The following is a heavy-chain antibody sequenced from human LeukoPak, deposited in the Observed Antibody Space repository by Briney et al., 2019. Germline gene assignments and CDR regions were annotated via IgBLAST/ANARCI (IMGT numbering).Heavy chain of an antibody. CDR3: ARRSYYYGSGSHKAWFDP. CDR2: INHSGST. V-gene: IGHV4-34*01. D-gene: IGHD3-10*01. J-gene: IGHJ5*02. Sequence: PSETLSLTCAVYGGSFSGYYWSWIRQPPGKGLEWIGEINHSGSTNYNPSLKSRVTISVDTSKNQFSLKLSSVTAADTAVYYCARRSYYYGSGSHKAWFDPWGQGTLVTVSS. CDR1: GGSFSGYY.